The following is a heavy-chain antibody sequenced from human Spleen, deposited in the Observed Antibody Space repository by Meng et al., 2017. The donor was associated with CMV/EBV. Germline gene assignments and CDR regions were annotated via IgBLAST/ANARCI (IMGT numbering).Heavy chain of an antibody. V-gene: IGHV4-38-2*02. D-gene: IGHD2-2*01. CDR1: GYSISSGHY. Sequence: SETLSLTCSVSGYSISSGHYWGWIRQPPGKGLEWIGEINHSGSTNYNPSLKSRVTISIDTSKNQFSLKLSSVTAADTALYYCARALYCSTTSCYRGSYYDLLTSRSLYNFYGMDVWGQGATVTVSS. CDR2: INHSGST. J-gene: IGHJ6*02. CDR3: ARALYCSTTSCYRGSYYDLLTSRSLYNFYGMDV.